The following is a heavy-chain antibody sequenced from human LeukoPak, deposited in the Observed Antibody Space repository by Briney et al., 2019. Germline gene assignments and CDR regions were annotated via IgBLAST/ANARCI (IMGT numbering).Heavy chain of an antibody. CDR3: TTLYYDFWSGFSLAFDY. CDR2: IKSKTDGGTT. Sequence: GGSLRLSCAASGFTFSNAWMSWVRQAPGKGLEWVGRIKSKTDGGTTDYAAPVKGRFTISRDDSKNTLYLQMNSLKTEDTAVYYCTTLYYDFWSGFSLAFDYWGQGTLVTVSS. V-gene: IGHV3-15*01. D-gene: IGHD3-3*01. CDR1: GFTFSNAW. J-gene: IGHJ4*02.